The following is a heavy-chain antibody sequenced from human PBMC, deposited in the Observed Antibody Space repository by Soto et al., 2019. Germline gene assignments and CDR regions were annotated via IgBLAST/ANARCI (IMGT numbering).Heavy chain of an antibody. CDR2: ISGSGGST. CDR3: ARSSKVVVAASYYGMDV. J-gene: IGHJ6*02. CDR1: GFTFSSYA. Sequence: GGSLRLSCGASGFTFSSYAMSWVRQAPGKGLEWVSVISGSGGSTYYADSVKGRFTISRDNSKNTLYLQMNSLRAEDTAVYYCARSSKVVVAASYYGMDVWGQGT. D-gene: IGHD2-15*01. V-gene: IGHV3-23*01.